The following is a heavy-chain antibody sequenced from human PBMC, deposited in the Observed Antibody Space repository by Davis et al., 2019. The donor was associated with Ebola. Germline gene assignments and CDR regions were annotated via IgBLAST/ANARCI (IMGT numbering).Heavy chain of an antibody. CDR1: GFTFDDYA. V-gene: IGHV3-9*01. CDR3: ARGGFYNRDAFDI. Sequence: SLKISCAASGFTFDDYAMHWVRQAPGKGLEWVSGISWNSGSIGYADSVKGRFTISRDNAKNTLYLQMNSLRVEDTAVYYCARGGFYNRDAFDIWGQGTMVTVSS. CDR2: ISWNSGSI. J-gene: IGHJ3*02. D-gene: IGHD5-24*01.